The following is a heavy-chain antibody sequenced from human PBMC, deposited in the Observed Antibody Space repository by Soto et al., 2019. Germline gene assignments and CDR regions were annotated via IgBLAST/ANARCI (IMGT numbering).Heavy chain of an antibody. CDR1: GYTFTSYA. J-gene: IGHJ6*03. D-gene: IGHD6-19*01. CDR3: ARGGLVGLPPYYYYYMDV. Sequence: QVPLVQSGAEVKKPGASVKVSCKASGYTFTSYAMHWVRQAPGQRLEWMGWINAGNGNTKYSQKFQGRVTITRDTSASTAYMGLSSLRSEDTAVYYCARGGLVGLPPYYYYYMDVWGKGTTVTVSS. CDR2: INAGNGNT. V-gene: IGHV1-3*01.